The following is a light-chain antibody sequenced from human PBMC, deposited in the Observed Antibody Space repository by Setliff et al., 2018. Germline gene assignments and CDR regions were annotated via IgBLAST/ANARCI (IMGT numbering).Light chain of an antibody. J-gene: IGLJ1*01. CDR1: ALPKKY. V-gene: IGLV3-21*02. CDR3: QVWDSSSDHRV. CDR2: DDS. Sequence: SYELTQPPSVSLSPGQTARITCSGDALPKKYAYWYQQKPGQAPVLVVYDDSDRPSGIPDRFSASNSGNTATLTISKVEAGDEADYYCQVWDSSSDHRVFGTGTRAPS.